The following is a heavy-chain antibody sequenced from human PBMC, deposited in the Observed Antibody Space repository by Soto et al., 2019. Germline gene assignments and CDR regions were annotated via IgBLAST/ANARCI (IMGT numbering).Heavy chain of an antibody. Sequence: SETLSLTCTVSGVSISSGGYYWSWIRQHPGKGLEWIGNIYYSGRTYCNPSLKSRVILSVDTSKNHFSLTLRSVTAADSAMYYCASVIGGESEYYFDFWGQGALVTVSS. CDR3: ASVIGGESEYYFDF. J-gene: IGHJ4*02. CDR2: IYYSGRT. CDR1: GVSISSGGYY. D-gene: IGHD2-21*01. V-gene: IGHV4-31*03.